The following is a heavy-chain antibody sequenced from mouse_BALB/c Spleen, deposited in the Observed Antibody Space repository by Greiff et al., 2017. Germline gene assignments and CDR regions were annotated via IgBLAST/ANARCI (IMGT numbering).Heavy chain of an antibody. CDR1: GYTFSSYW. D-gene: IGHD1-1*01. V-gene: IGHV1-9*01. J-gene: IGHJ3*01. Sequence: VQLQQSGAVLMKPGASVKISCKATGYTFSSYWIEWVKQRPGHGLEWIGEILPGSGSTNYNEKFKGKATFTADTSSNTAYMQLSSLTSEDSAVYYCARKGLDYGSIAYWGQGTLVTVSA. CDR2: ILPGSGST. CDR3: ARKGLDYGSIAY.